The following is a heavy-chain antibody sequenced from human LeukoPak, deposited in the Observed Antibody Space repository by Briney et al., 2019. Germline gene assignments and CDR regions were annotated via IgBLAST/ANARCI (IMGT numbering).Heavy chain of an antibody. D-gene: IGHD3-22*01. CDR2: INPNGGGT. CDR3: ARDVDHYHSTGKGLVDI. J-gene: IGHJ3*02. CDR1: GYTFTDYY. Sequence: GASVKVSCKASGYTFTDYYIHWVRQAPGQGLEWMGWINPNGGGTNFAQRFQGRVTMTRDTSISTAYMDLRNLRSDDAAVYYCARDVDHYHSTGKGLVDIWGQGTMVTVSS. V-gene: IGHV1-2*02.